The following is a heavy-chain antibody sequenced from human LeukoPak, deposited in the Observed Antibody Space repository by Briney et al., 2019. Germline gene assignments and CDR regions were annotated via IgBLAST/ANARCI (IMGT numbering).Heavy chain of an antibody. D-gene: IGHD3-3*01. CDR1: GGTFSSYA. V-gene: IGHV1-69*05. J-gene: IGHJ5*02. CDR2: IIPIFGTA. CDR3: ARGSFDDFWSVGSNWFDP. Sequence: SVKVSCKASGGTFSSYAISWVRQAPGQGLEWMGRIIPIFGTANYAQKFQGRVTITTDESTSTAYMELSSLRSEDTAVYYCARGSFDDFWSVGSNWFDPWGQGTLVTVSS.